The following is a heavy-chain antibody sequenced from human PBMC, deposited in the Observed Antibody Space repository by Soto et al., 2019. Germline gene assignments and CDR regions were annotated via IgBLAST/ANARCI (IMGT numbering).Heavy chain of an antibody. J-gene: IGHJ3*02. CDR3: AHPRGYGVFDAVDI. CDR1: GFIFSTYA. D-gene: IGHD4-17*01. CDR2: ISNTGGST. Sequence: GGSLRLSCAASGFIFSTYAMNWVRQAPGKGLECVSAISNTGGSTFYAESVRGRFTISRDNSINTLYLQMTSLRTEDTAVYYCAHPRGYGVFDAVDIWGQGTMVTVPS. V-gene: IGHV3-23*01.